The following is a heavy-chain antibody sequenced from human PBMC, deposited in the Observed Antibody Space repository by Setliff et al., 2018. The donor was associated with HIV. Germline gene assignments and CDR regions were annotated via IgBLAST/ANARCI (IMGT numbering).Heavy chain of an antibody. CDR1: GGSISSFF. CDR2: IYHTGKT. Sequence: KPSETLSLTCTVSGGSISSFFWSWIRQHPGGGLEWIGYIYHTGKTYYNPSLQSRIIMSLDMSQNQFSLKLSSVTAADRAVYYCARVPGYSSGTSYMDVWGKGTTVTVSS. J-gene: IGHJ6*03. CDR3: ARVPGYSSGTSYMDV. D-gene: IGHD6-19*01. V-gene: IGHV4-59*06.